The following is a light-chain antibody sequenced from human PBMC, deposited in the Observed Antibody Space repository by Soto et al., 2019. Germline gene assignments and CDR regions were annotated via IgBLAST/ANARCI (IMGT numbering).Light chain of an antibody. J-gene: IGKJ3*01. Sequence: EIVLAQSPGTLSLSPGERATLSFRASQSVTNSFLAWYQQKPGQAPSLLIYGASRRATGIPDRFTGSGSGTDFTLTISRLEPEDFAVYYCQQHGRSPFTFGPGTKVDIK. CDR3: QQHGRSPFT. CDR2: GAS. V-gene: IGKV3-20*01. CDR1: QSVTNSF.